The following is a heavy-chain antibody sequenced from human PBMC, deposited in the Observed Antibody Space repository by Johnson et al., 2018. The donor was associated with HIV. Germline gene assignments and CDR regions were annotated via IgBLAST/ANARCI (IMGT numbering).Heavy chain of an antibody. Sequence: VLLVESGGGLVKPGGSLKLSCTASGFTFSDAWMNWVRHAPGKGLEWVGRIKSKTDGGTTDYAAPVKGKFTISRDDSKTTLYLQMNSLKTEDTAVYYCARAPRFGRVRGSSFDIWGQGTMVTVSS. V-gene: IGHV3-15*01. CDR1: GFTFSDAW. CDR3: ARAPRFGRVRGSSFDI. D-gene: IGHD3-10*01. CDR2: IKSKTDGGTT. J-gene: IGHJ3*02.